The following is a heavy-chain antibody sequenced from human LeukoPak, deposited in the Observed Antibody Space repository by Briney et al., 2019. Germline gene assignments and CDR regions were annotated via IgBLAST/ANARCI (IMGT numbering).Heavy chain of an antibody. CDR2: IYYSGST. D-gene: IGHD5-18*01. J-gene: IGHJ4*02. Sequence: NPSETLSLTCTVSGGSMSSCYWSWIRQPPGKGLEWIGSIYYSGSTNYNPSLKSRVTISVDTSKNQFSLRLSSVTAADTAVYYCARDHRGYSYGLFDNWGQGTLVTVSS. CDR3: ARDHRGYSYGLFDN. V-gene: IGHV4-59*01. CDR1: GGSMSSCY.